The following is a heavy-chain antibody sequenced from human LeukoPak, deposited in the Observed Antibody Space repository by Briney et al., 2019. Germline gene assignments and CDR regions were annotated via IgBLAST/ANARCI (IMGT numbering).Heavy chain of an antibody. CDR1: GGSFRGYY. J-gene: IGHJ4*02. CDR3: ARTSYSSSVDY. CDR2: INHSGST. D-gene: IGHD6-6*01. V-gene: IGHV4-34*01. Sequence: SETLSLTCAVYGGSFRGYYWSWIRQPPGKGLEWIGEINHSGSTNYNPSLKSRVTISVDTSKNQFSLKLSSVTAADTAVYYCARTSYSSSVDYWGQGTLVAVSS.